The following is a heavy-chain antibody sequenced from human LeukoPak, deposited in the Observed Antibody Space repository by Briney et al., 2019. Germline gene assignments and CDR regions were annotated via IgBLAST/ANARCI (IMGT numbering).Heavy chain of an antibody. CDR3: AKEEDIVVVPAAIFGFNY. CDR2: INTDGSSP. D-gene: IGHD2-2*02. V-gene: IGHV3-74*01. J-gene: IGHJ4*02. CDR1: GFTFSAYW. Sequence: PGGSLRLSCAASGFTFSAYWMHWVRQAPGKGLVWVSRINTDGSSPTYAASVKGRFTISRDNSKNTLYLQMNSLRAEDTAVYYCAKEEDIVVVPAAIFGFNYWGQGTLVTVSS.